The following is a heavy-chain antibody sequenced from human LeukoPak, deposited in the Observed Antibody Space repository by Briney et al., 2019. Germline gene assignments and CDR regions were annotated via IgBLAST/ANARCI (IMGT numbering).Heavy chain of an antibody. D-gene: IGHD6-19*01. CDR1: GGSISSYY. Sequence: PSETLSLTCTVSGGSISSYYWSWIRQPPGKGLEWIGYIYYSGSTNYNPSLKSRVTISVDTSKNQFSLKLSSVTAADTAVYYCARATSSGWYGGPFDYWGQGTLVTVSS. CDR2: IYYSGST. J-gene: IGHJ4*02. CDR3: ARATSSGWYGGPFDY. V-gene: IGHV4-59*01.